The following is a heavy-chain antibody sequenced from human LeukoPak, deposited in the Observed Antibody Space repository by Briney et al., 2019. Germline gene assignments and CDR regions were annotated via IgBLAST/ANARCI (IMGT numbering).Heavy chain of an antibody. CDR3: ARGQRAHVEWSNYMDV. CDR2: IYSGGST. D-gene: IGHD3-3*01. CDR1: DFTVSSNY. Sequence: GGSLRLSCAASDFTVSSNYMSWVRQAPGKGLEWVSVIYSGGSTYYADSVKGRFTISRDNSKNTLYLQMNSLRTEDTAVYYCARGQRAHVEWSNYMDVWGKGTTVIVSS. V-gene: IGHV3-66*02. J-gene: IGHJ6*03.